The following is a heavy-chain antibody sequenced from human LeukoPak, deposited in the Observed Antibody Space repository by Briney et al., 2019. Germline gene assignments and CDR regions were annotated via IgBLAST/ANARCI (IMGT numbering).Heavy chain of an antibody. V-gene: IGHV3-23*01. D-gene: IGHD6-6*01. CDR2: ISGSGDNT. J-gene: IGHJ4*02. Sequence: GSLSLSCAASGFTFSSYAMSWVRQVPGKGLEWVSVISGSGDNTYYADSVKGRFTISRDNSKNMLYLQMNSLRAEDTAVYYCAKWKYSNSGIDDYWGQGTLVTVSS. CDR1: GFTFSSYA. CDR3: AKWKYSNSGIDDY.